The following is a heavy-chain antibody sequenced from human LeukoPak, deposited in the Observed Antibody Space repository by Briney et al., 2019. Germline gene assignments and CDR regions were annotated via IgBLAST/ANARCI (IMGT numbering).Heavy chain of an antibody. CDR2: IYHSGST. D-gene: IGHD3-9*01. CDR3: ARTPQFPGYRRGASDAFDI. J-gene: IGHJ3*02. V-gene: IGHV4-30-2*01. CDR1: GGSISSGGYS. Sequence: SETLSLTCAVSGGSISSGGYSWSWIRQPPGKGLEWIGYIYHSGSTYYNPSLKSRVTISVDRSKNQFSLKLSSVTAADTAVYYCARTPQFPGYRRGASDAFDIWGQGTMVTVSS.